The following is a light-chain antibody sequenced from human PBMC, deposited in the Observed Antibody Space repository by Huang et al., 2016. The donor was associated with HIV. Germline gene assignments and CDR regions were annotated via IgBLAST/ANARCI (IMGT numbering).Light chain of an antibody. CDR2: DAS. CDR3: QQHSNWHFT. V-gene: IGKV3-11*01. Sequence: EIVLTQSPATLSLSPGERATLSCRASQSVRSSLTWYQQKPGQAPRLLIYDASNRATGIPARFSGSGSGTDFTLTISSLEPEDFAVYYCQQHSNWHFTFGPGTKVDIK. J-gene: IGKJ3*01. CDR1: QSVRSS.